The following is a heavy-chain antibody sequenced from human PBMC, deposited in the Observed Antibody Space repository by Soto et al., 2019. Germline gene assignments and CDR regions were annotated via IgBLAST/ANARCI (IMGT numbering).Heavy chain of an antibody. D-gene: IGHD4-4*01. CDR3: ARRRSYSNYYYYYGMDV. CDR1: GGSFSGYY. CDR2: INHSGST. Sequence: PSETLSLTCAVYGGSFSGYYWSWIRQPPGKGLEWIGEINHSGSTNYNPYLKSRVTISVDTSKNQFSLKLSSVTAADTAVYYCARRRSYSNYYYYYGMDVWGQGTTVTVSS. J-gene: IGHJ6*02. V-gene: IGHV4-34*01.